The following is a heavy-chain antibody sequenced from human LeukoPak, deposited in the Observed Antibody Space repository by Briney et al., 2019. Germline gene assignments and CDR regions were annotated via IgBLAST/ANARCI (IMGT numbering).Heavy chain of an antibody. D-gene: IGHD3-10*01. Sequence: GGSLRLSCAASGFTFKNAWMSWVRQAPGKGLEWVGRIKSKSDDGTTDYAAPVKGRFTISRDDSTNTPYLQMNSLKTEDTALYYCTTLMIRGVIDHWGQGTLVTVSS. CDR2: IKSKSDDGTT. V-gene: IGHV3-15*01. J-gene: IGHJ4*02. CDR1: GFTFKNAW. CDR3: TTLMIRGVIDH.